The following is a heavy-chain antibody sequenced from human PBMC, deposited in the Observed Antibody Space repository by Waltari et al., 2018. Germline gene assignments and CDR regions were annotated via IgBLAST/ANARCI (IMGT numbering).Heavy chain of an antibody. CDR3: AKDVGDSEYFQH. V-gene: IGHV3-23*03. CDR2: IYSGGST. CDR1: GFPFSSYA. D-gene: IGHD2-21*02. Sequence: EVQLLESGGGLVQPGGSLRLSCVASGFPFSSYAMSWVRQAPGKGLEWVSVIYSGGSTYYADSVKGRFTISRDNSKNTLYLQMNSLRAEDTAVYYCAKDVGDSEYFQHWGQGTLVTVSS. J-gene: IGHJ1*01.